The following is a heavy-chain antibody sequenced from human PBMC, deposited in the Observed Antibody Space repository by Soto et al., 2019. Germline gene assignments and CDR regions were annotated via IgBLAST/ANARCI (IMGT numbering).Heavy chain of an antibody. Sequence: QLQLQESGPGLVTPSETLSLTCTVSGGSISSSSYYWGWIRQPPGKGLEWIGSIYYSGSTYYNPSLKRRGTISVDTSKNQFALKLSSVTAADTAVYYCASQQLVHYYYGMDVWGQGTTVTVSS. J-gene: IGHJ6*02. CDR2: IYYSGST. D-gene: IGHD6-13*01. CDR3: ASQQLVHYYYGMDV. CDR1: GGSISSSSYY. V-gene: IGHV4-39*01.